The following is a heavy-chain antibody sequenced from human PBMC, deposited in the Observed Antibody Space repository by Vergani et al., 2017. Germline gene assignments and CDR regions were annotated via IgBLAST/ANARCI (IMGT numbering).Heavy chain of an antibody. Sequence: EVQLLESGGGLVQPGGSLRLSCAASGFTFSSYAMSWVRQAPGKGLEWVSAISGSGGSTYYADSVKGRFTISRDNSKNTLYLQMNSLRAEDTAVYYCAKVSRYYYGWGSYTFDYWGQGTLVTVSS. J-gene: IGHJ4*02. CDR2: ISGSGGST. CDR3: AKVSRYYYGWGSYTFDY. CDR1: GFTFSSYA. D-gene: IGHD3-10*01. V-gene: IGHV3-23*01.